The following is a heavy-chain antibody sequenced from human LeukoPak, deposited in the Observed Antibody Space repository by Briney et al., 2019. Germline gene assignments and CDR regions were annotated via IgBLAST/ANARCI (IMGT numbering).Heavy chain of an antibody. J-gene: IGHJ4*02. CDR2: ISGSGGST. D-gene: IGHD3-22*01. Sequence: HAGGSLRLSCAASGFTFSSYAMSWVRQAPGKGLEWVSAISGSGGSTYYADSVKGRFTISRDNSKNTLYLQMNSLRAEDTAVYYCAKQRITMIVVVPLFGYWGQGTLVTVSS. CDR1: GFTFSSYA. CDR3: AKQRITMIVVVPLFGY. V-gene: IGHV3-23*01.